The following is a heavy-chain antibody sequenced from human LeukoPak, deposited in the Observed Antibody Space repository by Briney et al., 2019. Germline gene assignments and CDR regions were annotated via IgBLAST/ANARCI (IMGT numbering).Heavy chain of an antibody. D-gene: IGHD3-16*01. CDR1: GFTSSSYS. J-gene: IGHJ3*02. V-gene: IGHV3-21*01. Sequence: KTGGSLRLSCAASGFTSSSYSMNWVRQAPGKGLEWVSSISSSSSYIYYADSVKGRFTISRDNAKNSLYLQMNSLRAEDTAVYYCARVGGGHDAFDIWGQGTMVTVSS. CDR3: ARVGGGHDAFDI. CDR2: ISSSSSYI.